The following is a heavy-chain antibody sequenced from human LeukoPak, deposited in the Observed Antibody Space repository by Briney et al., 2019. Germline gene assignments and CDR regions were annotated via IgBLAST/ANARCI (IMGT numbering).Heavy chain of an antibody. J-gene: IGHJ6*03. CDR3: ARETSQKGAHYMDV. Sequence: SESLSLTCTVSGGFISSYYWSWIRQPPGKGLEWIGYIYYSGSTNYNPSLKSRVTISVDPSKTQYSLKQSSVPAADTAVYYCARETSQKGAHYMDVWGKGTTVTISS. CDR2: IYYSGST. CDR1: GGFISSYY. V-gene: IGHV4-59*01. D-gene: IGHD3-16*01.